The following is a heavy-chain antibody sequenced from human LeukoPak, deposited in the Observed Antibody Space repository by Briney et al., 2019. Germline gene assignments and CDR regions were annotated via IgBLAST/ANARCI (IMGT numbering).Heavy chain of an antibody. CDR1: GFTFSSYA. Sequence: GGSLRLSCAASGFTFSSYAMSWVRQAPGKGLEWVSAISGSGGSTYYADSVKGRFTISRDNSKNTLYLQMNSLRAEDTAVYYCAKGPKRDYNDSSVNRYWGQGTLVTVSS. J-gene: IGHJ4*02. CDR3: AKGPKRDYNDSSVNRY. D-gene: IGHD3-22*01. CDR2: ISGSGGST. V-gene: IGHV3-23*01.